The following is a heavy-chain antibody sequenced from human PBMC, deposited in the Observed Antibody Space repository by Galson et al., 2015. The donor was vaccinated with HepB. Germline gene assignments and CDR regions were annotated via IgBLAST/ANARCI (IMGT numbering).Heavy chain of an antibody. CDR2: ISSTGGTI. J-gene: IGHJ4*02. CDR1: GFTFSNYD. Sequence: SLRLSCAASGFTFSNYDLNWVRQAPGKGLEWVSYISSTGGTIYYADSVKGRFTISRDNAKNSLYLQMNSLRAEDTAVYYCARVPWGDRIGAATVDYWGQGTLVTVSS. D-gene: IGHD6-13*01. V-gene: IGHV3-48*03. CDR3: ARVPWGDRIGAATVDY.